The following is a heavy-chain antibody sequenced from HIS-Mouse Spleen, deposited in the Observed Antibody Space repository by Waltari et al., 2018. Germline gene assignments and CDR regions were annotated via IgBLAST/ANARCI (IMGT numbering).Heavy chain of an antibody. Sequence: QLQLQESGPGLVKPSATPSLTCTVSGGSIRSSSSHCGWIRQPPGKGLEWIGSSYYSGSTYYNPYIKSRVTISVDTSKNQFSLKLSSVTAADTAVYYCAREIPYSSSWYDWYFDLWGRGTLVTVSS. CDR2: SYYSGST. D-gene: IGHD6-13*01. J-gene: IGHJ2*01. CDR1: GGSIRSSSSH. CDR3: AREIPYSSSWYDWYFDL. V-gene: IGHV4-39*07.